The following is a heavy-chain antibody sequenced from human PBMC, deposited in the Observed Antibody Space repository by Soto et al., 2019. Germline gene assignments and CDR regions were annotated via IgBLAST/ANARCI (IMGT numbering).Heavy chain of an antibody. CDR3: ARLGYCSGGSCHCSGGSCYPEREPYYYYGMDV. D-gene: IGHD2-15*01. V-gene: IGHV1-18*01. CDR2: ISAYNGNT. J-gene: IGHJ6*02. Sequence: QVQLVQSGAEVKKPGASVKVSCKASGYTFTSYGISWVRQAPGQGLEWMGWISAYNGNTNYAQKLQGRVTMTTDTSTSTAYMELRSLRSDDTAVYYCARLGYCSGGSCHCSGGSCYPEREPYYYYGMDVWGQGTTVTVSS. CDR1: GYTFTSYG.